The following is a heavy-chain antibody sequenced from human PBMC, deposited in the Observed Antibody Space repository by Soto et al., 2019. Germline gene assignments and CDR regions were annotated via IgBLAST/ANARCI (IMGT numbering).Heavy chain of an antibody. CDR2: IIPIFGTA. J-gene: IGHJ6*02. D-gene: IGHD3-3*01. CDR1: GGTFSSYA. V-gene: IGHV1-69*06. Sequence: SVKVSCKASGGTFSSYAISWVRQAPGQGLEWMGGIIPIFGTANYAQKFQGRVTITADRSTSTAYMELSSLRSEDTAVYYCARARITIFGVVPYYYGMDVWGQGTTVTVSS. CDR3: ARARITIFGVVPYYYGMDV.